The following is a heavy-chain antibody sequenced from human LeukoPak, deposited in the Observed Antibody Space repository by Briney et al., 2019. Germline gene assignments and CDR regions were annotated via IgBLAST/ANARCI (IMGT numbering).Heavy chain of an antibody. Sequence: SETLSLTCAVYGGSFSGYYWSWIRQPPGKGLEWIGEINHSGSTNYNPSLKSRVTISVDTSKNQFSLKLSSVTAADTAVYYCARVRDYYDSYPTDWGQGTLVTVSS. D-gene: IGHD3-22*01. CDR1: GGSFSGYY. J-gene: IGHJ4*02. CDR3: ARVRDYYDSYPTD. CDR2: INHSGST. V-gene: IGHV4-34*01.